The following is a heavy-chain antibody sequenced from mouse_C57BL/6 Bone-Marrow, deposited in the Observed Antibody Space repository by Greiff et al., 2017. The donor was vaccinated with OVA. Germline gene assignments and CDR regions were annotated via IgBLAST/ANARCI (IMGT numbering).Heavy chain of an antibody. V-gene: IGHV5-9-1*02. J-gene: IGHJ2*01. CDR3: TRIYYDYGHFDY. CDR1: GFTFSSYA. Sequence: EVQLVESGEGLVKPGGSLKLSCAASGFTFSSYAMSWVRQTPEKRLEWVAYISSGGDYIYYADTVKGRFTISRDNARNTLYLQMSSLKSEDTAMYYCTRIYYDYGHFDYWGQGTTLTVSS. CDR2: ISSGGDYI. D-gene: IGHD2-4*01.